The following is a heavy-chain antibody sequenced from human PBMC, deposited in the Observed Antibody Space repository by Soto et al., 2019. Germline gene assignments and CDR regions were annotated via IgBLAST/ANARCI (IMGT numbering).Heavy chain of an antibody. CDR2: INPSGGST. CDR3: ARDYSSGWYIY. D-gene: IGHD6-19*01. CDR1: GYTFTSYY. V-gene: IGHV1-46*03. J-gene: IGHJ4*02. Sequence: QVQLVQSGAEVKKPGASVKVSCKASGYTFTSYYMHWVRQAPGQGLEWMGIINPSGGSTSYAQKFQGXXNXTXGTSTSTVYMELSSLRSEDTAVYYCARDYSSGWYIYWGQGTLVTVSS.